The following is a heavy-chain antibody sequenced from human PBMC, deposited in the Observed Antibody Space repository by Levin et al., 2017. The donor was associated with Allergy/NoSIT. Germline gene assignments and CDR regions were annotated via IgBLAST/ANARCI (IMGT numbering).Heavy chain of an antibody. D-gene: IGHD3-16*02. CDR1: GDSVSSNSAA. CDR3: ARAGVWGSYRSTYFDY. Sequence: SQTLSLTCAISGDSVSSNSAAWNWIRQSPSRGLEWLGRTNYRSKWYNDYAVSVKSRITINPDTSKNQFSLQLNSVTPEDTAVYYCARAGVWGSYRSTYFDYWGQGTLVTVSS. V-gene: IGHV6-1*01. CDR2: TNYRSKWYN. J-gene: IGHJ4*02.